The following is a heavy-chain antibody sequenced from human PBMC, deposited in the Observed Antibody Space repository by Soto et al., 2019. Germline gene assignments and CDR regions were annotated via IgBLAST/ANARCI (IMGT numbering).Heavy chain of an antibody. CDR3: ARGYCSGGSCYSRFFDY. J-gene: IGHJ4*02. V-gene: IGHV4-59*08. CDR2: IYYSGST. CDR1: GGSISSYY. Sequence: QVQLQESGPGLVKPSETLSLTCTVSGGSISSYYWSWIRQPPGKGLEWIGYIYYSGSTNYNPSLKNRVTIAVDTAKNQFARKLSSVTAADTAVYYCARGYCSGGSCYSRFFDYWGQGTLVTVSS. D-gene: IGHD2-15*01.